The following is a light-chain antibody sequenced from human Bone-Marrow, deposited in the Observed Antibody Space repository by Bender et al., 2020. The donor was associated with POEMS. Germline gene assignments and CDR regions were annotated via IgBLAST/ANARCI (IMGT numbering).Light chain of an antibody. CDR3: SSYTSSSTRV. CDR2: DVS. CDR1: SSDVGGYNY. J-gene: IGLJ3*02. V-gene: IGLV2-14*03. Sequence: QSALTQPASVSGSPGQSITISCTGTSSDVGGYNYVSWYQQHPGKAPKLMIYDVSNRPSGVSYRFSGSKSGYTASLTVYGLQAEDEAEYYCSSYTSSSTRVFGGGTKLTVL.